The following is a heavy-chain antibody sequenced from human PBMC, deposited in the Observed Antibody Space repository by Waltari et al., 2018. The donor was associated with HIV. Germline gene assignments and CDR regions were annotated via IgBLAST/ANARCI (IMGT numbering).Heavy chain of an antibody. Sequence: QITLKESGPALVKPTETLTLTCSFSGFSLNTIGVGVGWIRQPPGKALEWLAIIYWHDEKRYSPSLDRGLSITKDTDKNQVVVRMTDMDPVDTATYFCAHSLGTGAVYFDYWGQGTLVAVSS. V-gene: IGHV2-5*01. CDR3: AHSLGTGAVYFDY. D-gene: IGHD2-8*01. CDR2: IYWHDEK. CDR1: GFSLNTIGVG. J-gene: IGHJ4*02.